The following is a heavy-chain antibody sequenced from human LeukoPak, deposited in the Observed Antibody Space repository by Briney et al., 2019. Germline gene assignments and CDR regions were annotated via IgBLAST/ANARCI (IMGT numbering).Heavy chain of an antibody. CDR2: INPNSGGT. CDR3: ARGGQWLVGNWFDP. D-gene: IGHD6-19*01. J-gene: IGHJ5*02. Sequence: ASVKVSCKASGYTLTGYYMHWVRQAPGQGLEWMGWINPNSGGTNYAQKLQGRVTMTTDTSTSTAYMELRSLRSDDTAVYYCARGGQWLVGNWFDPWGQGTLVTVSS. CDR1: GYTLTGYY. V-gene: IGHV1-2*02.